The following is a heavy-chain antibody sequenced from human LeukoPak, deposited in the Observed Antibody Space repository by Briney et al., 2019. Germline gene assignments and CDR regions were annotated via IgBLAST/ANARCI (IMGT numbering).Heavy chain of an antibody. CDR1: GFTFSSYA. D-gene: IGHD5-18*01. J-gene: IGHJ3*02. CDR3: AKELYSYGYGAFDI. CDR2: ISYDGSNK. Sequence: GGSLRLSCAASGFTFSSYAMHWVRQAPGKGLEWVAVISYDGSNKYYADSVKGRFTISRDNSKNTLYLQMNSLRAEDTAVYYCAKELYSYGYGAFDIWGQGTMVTVSS. V-gene: IGHV3-30*04.